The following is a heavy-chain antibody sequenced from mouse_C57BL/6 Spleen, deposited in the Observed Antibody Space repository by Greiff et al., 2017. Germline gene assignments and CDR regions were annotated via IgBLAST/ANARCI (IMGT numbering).Heavy chain of an antibody. V-gene: IGHV1-52*01. CDR2: IDPSDSET. CDR3: ARDYGSFYYFDY. J-gene: IGHJ2*01. Sequence: VQLQQPGAELVRPGSSVKLSCKASGYTFTSYWMHWVKQRPIQGLEWIGNIDPSDSETHYNQKFKDKATLTVDKSSSTAYMQLSSLTSEDSAVYYCARDYGSFYYFDYWGQGTTLTVSS. CDR1: GYTFTSYW. D-gene: IGHD1-1*01.